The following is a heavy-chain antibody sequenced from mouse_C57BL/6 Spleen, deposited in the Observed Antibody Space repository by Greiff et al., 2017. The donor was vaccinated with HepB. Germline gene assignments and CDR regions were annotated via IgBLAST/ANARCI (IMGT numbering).Heavy chain of an antibody. CDR3: TRGALSRGFAD. V-gene: IGHV1-15*01. D-gene: IGHD3-3*01. Sequence: VQLHQSGPELVRPAASVTLSCKASGYTFTDYEMHWVKQTPVHGLEWIGAIDPETGGTAYNQKFKGKAILTADKSSGTADMELRSLTSEDSAGYYCTRGALSRGFADWGQGTLVTVSA. J-gene: IGHJ3*01. CDR2: IDPETGGT. CDR1: GYTFTDYE.